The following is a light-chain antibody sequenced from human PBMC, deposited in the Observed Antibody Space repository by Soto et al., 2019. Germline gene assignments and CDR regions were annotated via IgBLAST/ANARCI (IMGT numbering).Light chain of an antibody. CDR1: QSLVNSDGNTY. Sequence: DIVMTQTPLSSPVTLGQPASISCRSSQSLVNSDGNTYLSWLQQRPGQPPRLQIYKISNRFAGVPDICSGSGAVTDFTLAISRVEVEDVGVYYCMHTTQFPYTFGQGTKLEIK. J-gene: IGKJ2*01. V-gene: IGKV2-24*01. CDR3: MHTTQFPYT. CDR2: KIS.